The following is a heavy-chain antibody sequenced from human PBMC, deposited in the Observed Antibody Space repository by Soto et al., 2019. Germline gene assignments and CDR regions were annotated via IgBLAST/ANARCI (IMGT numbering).Heavy chain of an antibody. D-gene: IGHD2-2*01. V-gene: IGHV3-23*01. CDR3: AKLVPAAIWSNGYFDY. CDR1: GFTFSSYA. Sequence: GGSLRLSCAASGFTFSSYAMSWVRQAPGKGLEWVSAISGSGGSTYYADSVKGRFTISRDNSKNTLYLQMNSLRAEDTAVYYCAKLVPAAIWSNGYFDYWGQGTLVTVSS. CDR2: ISGSGGST. J-gene: IGHJ4*02.